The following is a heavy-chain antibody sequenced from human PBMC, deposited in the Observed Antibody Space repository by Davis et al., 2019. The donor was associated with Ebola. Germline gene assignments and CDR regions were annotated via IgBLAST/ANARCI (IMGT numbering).Heavy chain of an antibody. J-gene: IGHJ4*02. Sequence: KVSCKGSGYSFTSYWISWVRQMPGKGLEWMGRIDPSDSYTNYSPSFQGHVTISADKSISTAYLQWSSLKASDTAMYYCARLGVVVAATDFDYWGQGTLVTVSS. D-gene: IGHD2-15*01. CDR1: GYSFTSYW. V-gene: IGHV5-10-1*01. CDR3: ARLGVVVAATDFDY. CDR2: IDPSDSYT.